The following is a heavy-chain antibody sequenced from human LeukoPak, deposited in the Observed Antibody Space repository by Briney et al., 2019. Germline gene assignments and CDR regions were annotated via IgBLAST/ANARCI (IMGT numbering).Heavy chain of an antibody. CDR2: ISGSGGST. D-gene: IGHD4-17*01. J-gene: IGHJ3*02. V-gene: IGHV3-23*01. CDR1: GFTFSSYV. CDR3: AKVDDYGDYLQAFDI. Sequence: GGSLRLSCAASGFTFSSYVMSWVRQAPGKGLEWVSAISGSGGSTYYADSVKGRFAISRDNSKNTLYLQMNSLRAEDTAVYYCAKVDDYGDYLQAFDIWGQGTMVTVSS.